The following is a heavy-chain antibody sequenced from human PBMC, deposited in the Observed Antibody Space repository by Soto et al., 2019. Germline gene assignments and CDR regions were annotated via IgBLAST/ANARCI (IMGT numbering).Heavy chain of an antibody. CDR2: ISAYNGNT. V-gene: IGHV1-18*04. CDR3: AKDHYYDSSGDFDY. J-gene: IGHJ4*02. D-gene: IGHD3-22*01. Sequence: QVQLVQSGAEVKKPGASVKVSCKASGYTFTSYGISWVRQAPGQGLEWMGWISAYNGNTNYAQKLQGRVTITTDTPNSTAYMELRSLRSDDTAVYYCAKDHYYDSSGDFDYWGQGTLVTVSS. CDR1: GYTFTSYG.